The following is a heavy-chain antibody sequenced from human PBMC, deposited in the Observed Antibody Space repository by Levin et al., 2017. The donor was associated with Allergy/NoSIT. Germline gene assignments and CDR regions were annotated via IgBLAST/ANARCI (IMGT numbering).Heavy chain of an antibody. J-gene: IGHJ6*02. CDR3: AGGGGGCSGCRCLYIDYGMDV. V-gene: IGHV3-74*01. CDR1: GFTFSNYW. D-gene: IGHD2-15*01. CDR2: IKTDGSET. Sequence: GESLKISCAASGFTFSNYWMQWVRQAPGKGLVWVSRIKTDGSETTYADTVKGRFTMSRDNAKNTLYLQMNSLREEDTAVYYCAGGGGGCSGCRCLYIDYGMDVWGQGTTVTVSS.